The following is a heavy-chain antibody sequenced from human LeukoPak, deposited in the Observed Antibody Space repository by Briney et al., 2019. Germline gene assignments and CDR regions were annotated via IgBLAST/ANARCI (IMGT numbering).Heavy chain of an antibody. CDR2: IGSSGATR. J-gene: IGHJ4*02. D-gene: IGHD4-17*01. CDR1: GFTFNSYE. Sequence: GRSLRLSCAASGFTFNSYEMNWVRQAPGKGLEWLSYIGSSGATRYYADSVEGRFTASRDNAKNSLYLQMNSLRAEDTAVYYCARYGDYSFDYWGQGTLVTVSS. V-gene: IGHV3-48*03. CDR3: ARYGDYSFDY.